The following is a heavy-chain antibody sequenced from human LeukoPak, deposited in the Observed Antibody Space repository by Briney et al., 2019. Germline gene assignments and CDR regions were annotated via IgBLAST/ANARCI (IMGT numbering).Heavy chain of an antibody. CDR1: GGTFSSYA. CDR3: ARAVGSCSGGSCTNYYYGMDV. D-gene: IGHD2-15*01. V-gene: IGHV1-69*04. J-gene: IGHJ6*02. Sequence: SVKVSCKASGGTFSSYAISWVRQAPGQGLEWMGRIIPILGIANYAQKFQGRVTITADKSTSTAYMELSSLRSEDTAVYYCARAVGSCSGGSCTNYYYGMDVWGQGTTVTVSS. CDR2: IIPILGIA.